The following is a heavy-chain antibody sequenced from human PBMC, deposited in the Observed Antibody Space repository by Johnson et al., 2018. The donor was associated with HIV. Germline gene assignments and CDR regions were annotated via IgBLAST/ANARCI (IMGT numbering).Heavy chain of an antibody. V-gene: IGHV3-30*02. CDR1: GFTFSSYG. CDR3: ARGAMVRGVIPGDAFDM. CDR2: IRYDGSNK. D-gene: IGHD3-10*01. J-gene: IGHJ3*02. Sequence: VQLVESGGGSVKPGESLKISCEASGFTFSSYGMHWVRQAPGKGLEWVAFIRYDGSNKYYADSVKGRFTILRDNSKNTLYLQMNSLRVEDTAVYYCARGAMVRGVIPGDAFDMWGQGTMVTVSS.